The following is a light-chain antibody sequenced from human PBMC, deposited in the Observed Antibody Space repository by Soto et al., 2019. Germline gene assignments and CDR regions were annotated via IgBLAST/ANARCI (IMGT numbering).Light chain of an antibody. CDR3: QQTFDTPFT. J-gene: IGKJ3*01. CDR1: HNMSSY. V-gene: IGKV1-39*01. Sequence: DIPMTQSPSSLSASVGELVTITCRASHNMSSYLNWYQQQPGKPPDLLIYGAFNLQSRVTSRFSGTGSATHFTLTISSLQSGEIATYYCQQTFDTPFTFGRGTTVDI. CDR2: GAF.